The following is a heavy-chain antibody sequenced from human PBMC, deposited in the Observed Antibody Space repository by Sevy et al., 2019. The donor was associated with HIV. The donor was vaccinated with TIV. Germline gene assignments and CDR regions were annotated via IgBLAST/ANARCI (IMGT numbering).Heavy chain of an antibody. CDR2: ISSSSSTI. V-gene: IGHV3-48*02. CDR3: ATEEGYSSFFDI. CDR1: EFTFSSYS. J-gene: IGHJ3*02. Sequence: GGSLRLSCAASEFTFSSYSMNWVRQAPGKGLEWVSYISSSSSTIYYADSVKGRFTISRDNAKNSLYLQMNSLRDEDTAVYYCATEEGYSSFFDIWGQGTMVTVSS. D-gene: IGHD6-13*01.